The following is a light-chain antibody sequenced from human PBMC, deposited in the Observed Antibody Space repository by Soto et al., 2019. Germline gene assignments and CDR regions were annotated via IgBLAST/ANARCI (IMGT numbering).Light chain of an antibody. Sequence: QSVLTQSPSVSGAPGQRVSISCTGSSSNIGAGYGVHWYQQLPGRAPELLIYDDTNRPSGVPDRFSGSKSGTSASLAITGLQAEDEADYYCQSYDNSVSGPYVVFGGGTKLTVL. CDR1: SSNIGAGYG. V-gene: IGLV1-40*01. CDR2: DDT. J-gene: IGLJ2*01. CDR3: QSYDNSVSGPYVV.